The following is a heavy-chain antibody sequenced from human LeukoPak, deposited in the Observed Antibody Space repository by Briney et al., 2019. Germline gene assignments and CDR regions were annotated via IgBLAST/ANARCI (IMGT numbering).Heavy chain of an antibody. CDR2: ISGVASDI. Sequence: GGSLRLSCAASGFTFSDYYMTWIRQAPGKGLEWVSYISGVASDIYYGDSVKGRFTISRDNAKKSVYLQMNSLRAEDTAMYYCARGGAQGMDVWGQGTTVTVSS. CDR1: GFTFSDYY. J-gene: IGHJ6*02. CDR3: ARGGAQGMDV. V-gene: IGHV3-11*01. D-gene: IGHD1-26*01.